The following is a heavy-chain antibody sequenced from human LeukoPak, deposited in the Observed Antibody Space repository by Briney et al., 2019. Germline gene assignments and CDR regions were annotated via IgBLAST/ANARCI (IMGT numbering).Heavy chain of an antibody. CDR1: GFTFSSYG. D-gene: IGHD2-2*01. CDR2: IRYDGSNK. J-gene: IGHJ4*02. V-gene: IGHV3-30*02. Sequence: PGGSLRLSCAASGFTFSSYGMPWVRHAPGKGLGWVAFIRYDGSNKYYADSVKGRFTISRDNSKNTLYLQMNSLRAEDTAVYYCAKDRLRYCSSTSCRGGFDYWGQGTLVTVSS. CDR3: AKDRLRYCSSTSCRGGFDY.